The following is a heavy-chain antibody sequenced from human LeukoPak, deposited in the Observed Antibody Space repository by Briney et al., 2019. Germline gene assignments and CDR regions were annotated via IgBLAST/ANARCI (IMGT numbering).Heavy chain of an antibody. CDR2: ISGSGSGGST. CDR3: AKVHIWGRAFDI. V-gene: IGHV3-23*01. CDR1: GFTFSSSA. Sequence: GGSLRLSCAASGFTFSSSAMSWVRQAPGKGLEWVSNISGSGSGGSTYYADSAKGRFTISRDNAKNSLYLQMNSLRAEDTALYYCAKVHIWGRAFDIWGQGTMVTVSS. J-gene: IGHJ3*02. D-gene: IGHD3-16*01.